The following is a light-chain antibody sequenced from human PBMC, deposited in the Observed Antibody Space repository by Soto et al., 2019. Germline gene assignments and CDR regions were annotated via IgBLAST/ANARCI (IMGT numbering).Light chain of an antibody. Sequence: EIVLTQSPATLSLSPGERATLSCRASQSVSSYLAWYQQKPGQAPRLLIYDASNRATGFPARFSGSGSGTDFTLTISRLEPEDFAVYYCQQRSNWPLTFGGGTKVDIK. V-gene: IGKV3-11*01. CDR1: QSVSSY. J-gene: IGKJ4*01. CDR2: DAS. CDR3: QQRSNWPLT.